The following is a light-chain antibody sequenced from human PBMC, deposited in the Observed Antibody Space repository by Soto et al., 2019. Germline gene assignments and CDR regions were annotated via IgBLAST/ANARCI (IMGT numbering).Light chain of an antibody. CDR2: DAS. CDR3: QQRSHWPRT. J-gene: IGKJ1*01. CDR1: QSVSSY. V-gene: IGKV3-11*01. Sequence: EIVLTQSPATLSLSPGERATLSCRASQSVSSYLAWYQQKPGQAPRLLIYDASNRATGIPARFSGSGSGTDFTLTISSLEPEDFAVYYCQQRSHWPRTFGQGTKV.